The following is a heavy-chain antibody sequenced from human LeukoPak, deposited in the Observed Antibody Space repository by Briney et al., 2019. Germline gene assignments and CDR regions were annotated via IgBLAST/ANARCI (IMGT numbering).Heavy chain of an antibody. V-gene: IGHV5-51*01. CDR1: GYSFTSYW. Sequence: GESLKISCKGSGYSFTSYWIGLVRQMPGKGLEWMGIIYPGDSDTRYSPSFQGQVTISADKSISTAYLQWSSLKASDTAMYYCARHVGRLVRGVIEGDAFDIWGQGTMVTVSS. J-gene: IGHJ3*02. CDR3: ARHVGRLVRGVIEGDAFDI. CDR2: IYPGDSDT. D-gene: IGHD3-10*01.